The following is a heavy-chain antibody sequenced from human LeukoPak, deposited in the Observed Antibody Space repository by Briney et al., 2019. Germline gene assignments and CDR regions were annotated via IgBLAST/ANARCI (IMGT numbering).Heavy chain of an antibody. CDR1: GGSISSYY. V-gene: IGHV4-4*07. Sequence: SETLSLTCTVSGGSISSYYWSWIRQPAGKGLGWIGRIYTSGSTNYNPSLKSRVTMSVDTSKNQFSLKLSSVTAADTAVYYCAREAPVGYYDSSGYPPPFDYWGQGTLVTVSS. CDR2: IYTSGST. J-gene: IGHJ4*02. D-gene: IGHD3-22*01. CDR3: AREAPVGYYDSSGYPPPFDY.